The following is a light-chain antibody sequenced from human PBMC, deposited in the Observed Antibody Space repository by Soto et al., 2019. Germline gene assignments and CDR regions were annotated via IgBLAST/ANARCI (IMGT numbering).Light chain of an antibody. Sequence: QSALTQPPSASGSPGQSVTISCIGTSSDVGGYNYVSWYQPHPGKAPKLMIYEVSKRPSGVPDRFSGSKSGNTASLTVSGLQAEDEADYYCSSYAASNNLGVFGGGTKLTVL. CDR3: SSYAASNNLGV. J-gene: IGLJ2*01. V-gene: IGLV2-8*01. CDR2: EVS. CDR1: SSDVGGYNY.